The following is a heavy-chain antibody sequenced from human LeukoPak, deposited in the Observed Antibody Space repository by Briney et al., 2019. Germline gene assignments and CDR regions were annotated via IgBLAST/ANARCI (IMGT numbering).Heavy chain of an antibody. D-gene: IGHD3-22*01. CDR1: GGSFSGYY. CDR2: INHSGST. CDR3: AKSNGYGLIDI. Sequence: SETLSLTCAVYGGSFSGYYWSWIRQPPGKGLEWIGEINHSGSTNYSPSLKSRVTISLDTSRNQFSPKLNSVTAADTAVYYCAKSNGYGLIDIWGQGTMVTVSS. V-gene: IGHV4-34*01. J-gene: IGHJ3*02.